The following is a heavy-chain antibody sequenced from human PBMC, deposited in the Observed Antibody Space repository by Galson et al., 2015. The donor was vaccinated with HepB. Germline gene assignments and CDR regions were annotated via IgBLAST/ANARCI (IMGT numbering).Heavy chain of an antibody. V-gene: IGHV7-4-1*02. CDR3: ARVDTIQLLVGYYYYMDV. D-gene: IGHD5-18*01. CDR1: GYTFTSYA. CDR2: ISTNTGNP. Sequence: QSGAEVKKPGASVKVSCKASGYTFTSYAMNWVRQAPGQGLEWMGWISTNTGNPTYAQGFTGRFVFSLDTSVSTAYLQISSLKAEDTAVYYCARVDTIQLLVGYYYYMDVWGKGTTVTVSS. J-gene: IGHJ6*03.